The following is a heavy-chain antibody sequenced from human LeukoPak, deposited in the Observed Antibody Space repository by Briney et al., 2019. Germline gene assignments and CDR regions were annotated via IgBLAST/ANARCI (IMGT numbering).Heavy chain of an antibody. V-gene: IGHV3-21*01. CDR1: GSTFSSYS. Sequence: GGSLRLSCAASGSTFSSYSMNWVRQAPGKGLEWVSSISSSSCYIYYADSVKGRFTISRDNAKNSLYLQMNSLRAEDTAVYYCARGATGTTALVDYWGQGTLVTVSS. CDR3: ARGATGTTALVDY. J-gene: IGHJ4*02. D-gene: IGHD1-1*01. CDR2: ISSSSCYI.